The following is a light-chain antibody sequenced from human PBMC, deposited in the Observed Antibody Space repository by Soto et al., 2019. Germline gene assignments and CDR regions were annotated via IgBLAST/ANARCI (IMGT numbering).Light chain of an antibody. J-gene: IGKJ1*01. CDR3: QHYGGLWT. V-gene: IGKV1-5*01. Sequence: DLQMTQSPSTLSPSVGDRITISCRASQSIGNRLAWYQQKPGTAPKVLIYDASTLESGVPLRFSGSGSGTNFILTISSPQPDDFATYYCQHYGGLWTFGLGTKVEIK. CDR2: DAS. CDR1: QSIGNR.